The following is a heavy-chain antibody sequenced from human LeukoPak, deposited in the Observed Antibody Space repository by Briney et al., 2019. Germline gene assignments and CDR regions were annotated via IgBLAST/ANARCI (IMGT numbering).Heavy chain of an antibody. CDR2: ISSSSSYI. V-gene: IGHV3-21*01. Sequence: GGSLRLSCAASGFTFSSYSMNWVRQVPGKGLEWVSSISSSSSYIYYADSVKGRFTISRDNAKNSLYLQMNSLRAEDTAVYYCARDHDSSGYYRLDYWGQGTLVTVSS. CDR3: ARDHDSSGYYRLDY. D-gene: IGHD3-22*01. CDR1: GFTFSSYS. J-gene: IGHJ4*02.